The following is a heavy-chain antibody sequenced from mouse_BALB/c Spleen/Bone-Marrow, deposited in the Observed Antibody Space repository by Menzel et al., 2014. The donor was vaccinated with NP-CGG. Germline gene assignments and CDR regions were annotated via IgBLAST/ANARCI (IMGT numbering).Heavy chain of an antibody. J-gene: IGHJ4*01. CDR3: ARGGYYGSAMDY. CDR1: GYTLTSYW. D-gene: IGHD1-1*01. Sequence: QVHVKQSGAELAKPGASVKMSCKASGYTLTSYWMHWVKQRPGQGLEWIGYINPNTGYTEYNQKFKDKATLTADKSSSTAYMQLSSLTSEDSAVYYCARGGYYGSAMDYWGQGTSVTVSS. V-gene: IGHV1-7*01. CDR2: INPNTGYT.